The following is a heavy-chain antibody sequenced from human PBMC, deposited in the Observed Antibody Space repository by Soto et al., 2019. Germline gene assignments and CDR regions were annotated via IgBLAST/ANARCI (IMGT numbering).Heavy chain of an antibody. D-gene: IGHD2-15*01. Sequence: LRLSCAASGFTFSSYGMHWVRQAPGKGLEWVAVISYDESNKYYADSVKGRFTISRDNSKNTLYLQMNSLRAEDTAVYYCAKDRGARRYCSGGSCYPYFDYWGQGTLVTVSS. CDR2: ISYDESNK. CDR3: AKDRGARRYCSGGSCYPYFDY. J-gene: IGHJ4*02. V-gene: IGHV3-30*18. CDR1: GFTFSSYG.